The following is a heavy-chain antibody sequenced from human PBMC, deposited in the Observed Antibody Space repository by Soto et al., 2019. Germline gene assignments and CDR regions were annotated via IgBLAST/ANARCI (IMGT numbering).Heavy chain of an antibody. CDR2: AYYRSQWYY. Sequence: QVQLQQSGPGLVKPSQTLSLTCAISGDSVSSNSAAWNWIRQSPSRGLEWLGRAYYRSQWYYDSAVSVRRRITVIPDTSENQFSLQRNAVTPEDTAVYYCTKQKGASRTYNGMDVWGQGTTVTVSS. CDR1: GDSVSSNSAA. V-gene: IGHV6-1*01. CDR3: TKQKGASRTYNGMDV. D-gene: IGHD2-2*02. J-gene: IGHJ6*02.